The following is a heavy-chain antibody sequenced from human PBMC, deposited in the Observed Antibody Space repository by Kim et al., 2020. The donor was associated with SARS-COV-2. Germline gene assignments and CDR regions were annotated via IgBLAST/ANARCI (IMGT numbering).Heavy chain of an antibody. Sequence: GGSLRLSCAASGFAFSGYHMSWIRQAPGKGLEWVSYISTSGTTIYYADSVKGRFTISRDNAKNSLYLQINSLRAEDTAVYYCARDWYLDYWGQATLGTVSS. CDR2: ISTSGTTI. CDR3: ARDWYLDY. J-gene: IGHJ4*02. V-gene: IGHV3-11*01. CDR1: GFAFSGYH.